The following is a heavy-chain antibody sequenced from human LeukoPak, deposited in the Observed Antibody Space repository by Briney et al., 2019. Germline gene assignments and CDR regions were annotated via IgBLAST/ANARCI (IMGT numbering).Heavy chain of an antibody. D-gene: IGHD2-15*01. CDR2: ISGSGDST. CDR1: GFTFSNYG. CDR3: AKATPLYCSGGSCYRYFDY. Sequence: GGSLRLSCAASGFTFSNYGMSWVRQAPGKGLEWVSSISGSGDSTYYADSVKGRFTISRDNSKNTLYLQMNSLRAEDTAVYYCAKATPLYCSGGSCYRYFDYWGQGTLVTVSS. J-gene: IGHJ4*02. V-gene: IGHV3-23*01.